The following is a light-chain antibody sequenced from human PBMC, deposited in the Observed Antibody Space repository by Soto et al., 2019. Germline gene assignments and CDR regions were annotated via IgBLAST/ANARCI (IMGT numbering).Light chain of an antibody. CDR3: QRSYKTPLT. CDR2: TAS. CDR1: QNIATY. Sequence: DIQMTQSPSSLSASVGDRVTITCRASQNIATYLNCYQQTPGKAPKLLIYTASTLQSGVPSRFRGSGSGTDITLTISSLQHEVFATFYCQRSYKTPLTFGGGTKVEIK. J-gene: IGKJ4*01. V-gene: IGKV1-39*01.